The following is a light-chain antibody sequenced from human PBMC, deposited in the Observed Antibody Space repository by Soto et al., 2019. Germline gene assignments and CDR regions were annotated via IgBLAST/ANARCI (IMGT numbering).Light chain of an antibody. CDR1: SSNIGNNY. CDR3: ATWDSSLSAVV. CDR2: NSD. V-gene: IGLV1-51*01. Sequence: QSVLTQPPSVSAAPGQRVTISCSGSSSNIGNNYVSWYQQCPGTAPKLLIFNSDKRPSGIPDRFSGSKSGTSATLGITGLQTGDEAAYYCATWDSSLSAVVLGGGTKLTVL. J-gene: IGLJ2*01.